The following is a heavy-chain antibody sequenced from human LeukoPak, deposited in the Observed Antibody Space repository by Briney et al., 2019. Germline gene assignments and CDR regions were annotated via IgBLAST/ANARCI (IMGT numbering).Heavy chain of an antibody. J-gene: IGHJ4*02. V-gene: IGHV1-3*01. CDR3: ARDNSWASAGCTNFDY. CDR2: INAGNGNI. D-gene: IGHD6-13*01. CDR1: GYTFTHFA. Sequence: ASVKVSCKTSGYTFTHFAIHWLRQAPGQRLECMGWINAGNGNIRYSQDFQGRVAFTSDASASTSYIELRSLRSEDTAVYYCARDNSWASAGCTNFDYWGQGTLVTVSS.